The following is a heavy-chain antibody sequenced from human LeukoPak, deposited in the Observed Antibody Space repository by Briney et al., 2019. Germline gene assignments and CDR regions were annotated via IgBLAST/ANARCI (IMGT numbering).Heavy chain of an antibody. Sequence: ASVKVSCKASGYTFTSYDINWVRQATGQGLEWMGWMNPNSGNIGYAQKFQGRVTMTRNTSISTAYMELSSLRSEDTAVYYCATAVTTWIGYYYYGMDVWGQGTTVTVSS. V-gene: IGHV1-8*01. J-gene: IGHJ6*02. CDR1: GYTFTSYD. CDR2: MNPNSGNI. CDR3: ATAVTTWIGYYYYGMDV. D-gene: IGHD4-17*01.